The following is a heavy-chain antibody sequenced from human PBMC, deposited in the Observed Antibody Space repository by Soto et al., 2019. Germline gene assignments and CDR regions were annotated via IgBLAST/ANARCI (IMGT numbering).Heavy chain of an antibody. CDR1: GYTFTSYD. CDR2: ISAYNGNT. J-gene: IGHJ6*02. Sequence: ASVKVSCKASGYTFTSYDINWVRQATGQGLEWMGWISAYNGNTNYAQKLQGRVTMTTDTSMSTAYMELRSLRSDDTAVYYCARDDVPSYYYYGMDVWGQGTTVTVSS. V-gene: IGHV1-18*01. CDR3: ARDDVPSYYYYGMDV.